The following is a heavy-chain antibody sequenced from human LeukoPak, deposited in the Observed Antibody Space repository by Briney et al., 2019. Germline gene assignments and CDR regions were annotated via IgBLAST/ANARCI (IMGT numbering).Heavy chain of an antibody. CDR2: ISYDGSNK. CDR1: GFTFSSYG. J-gene: IGHJ4*02. D-gene: IGHD5-12*01. CDR3: AKDMDIVATITSSFDY. Sequence: QPGGSLRLSCAASGFTFSSYGMHWVRQAPGKGLEWVAVISYDGSNKYYADSVKGRFTISRDNSKNTLYLQMNSLRAEDTAVYYCAKDMDIVATITSSFDYWGQGTLVTVSS. V-gene: IGHV3-30*18.